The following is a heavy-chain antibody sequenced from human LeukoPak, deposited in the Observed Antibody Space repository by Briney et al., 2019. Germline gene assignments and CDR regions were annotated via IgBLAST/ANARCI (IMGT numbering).Heavy chain of an antibody. D-gene: IGHD6-19*01. Sequence: PSETLSLTCTVSGGSVSSGSYYWSWIRQPPGKGLEWVAFIRYDGSNKYYADSVKGRFTISRDNSKNTLYLQMNSLRAEDTAVYYCAKDSGSSGWPPNWFDPWGQGTLVTVSS. CDR3: AKDSGSSGWPPNWFDP. CDR1: GGSVSSGSYY. J-gene: IGHJ5*02. V-gene: IGHV3-30*02. CDR2: IRYDGSNK.